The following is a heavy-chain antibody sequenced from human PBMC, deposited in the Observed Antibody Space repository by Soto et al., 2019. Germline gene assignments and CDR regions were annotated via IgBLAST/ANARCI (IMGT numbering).Heavy chain of an antibody. CDR2: IYYSGST. CDR1: GGSISSSSYY. D-gene: IGHD7-27*01. Sequence: SETLSLTCTVSGGSISSSSYYWGWIRQPPGKGLEWIGSIYYSGSTYYNPSLKSRVTISVDTSKNQFSLKLSSVTAADTAVYYCARDTGDSRFDYWGQGTLVTVSS. CDR3: ARDTGDSRFDY. J-gene: IGHJ4*02. V-gene: IGHV4-39*07.